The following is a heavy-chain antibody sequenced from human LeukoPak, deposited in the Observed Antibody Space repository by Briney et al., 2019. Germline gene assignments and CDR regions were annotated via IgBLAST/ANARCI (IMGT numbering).Heavy chain of an antibody. J-gene: IGHJ3*02. V-gene: IGHV3-66*01. CDR3: AKATYYDILTGSSGDAFDI. D-gene: IGHD3-9*01. Sequence: PGGSLRLSCAASGFTVSSNYMSWVRQAPGKGLEWVSVIYSGGSTYYADSVKGRFTISRDNSKNTLYLQMNSLRAEDTAVYYCAKATYYDILTGSSGDAFDIWGQGTMVTVSS. CDR1: GFTVSSNY. CDR2: IYSGGST.